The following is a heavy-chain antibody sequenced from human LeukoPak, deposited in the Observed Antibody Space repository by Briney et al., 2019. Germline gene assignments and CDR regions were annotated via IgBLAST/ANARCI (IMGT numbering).Heavy chain of an antibody. D-gene: IGHD6-13*01. CDR3: ARDPSLRHYSSSRSYFDY. CDR1: GFTFSSYA. CDR2: ISYDGSNK. V-gene: IGHV3-30-3*01. J-gene: IGHJ4*02. Sequence: GGSLRLSCAASGFTFSSYAMHWVRQAPGKGLEWVAVISYDGSNKYYADSVRGRFTISRDNSKNTLYLQMNSLRAEDTAVYYCARDPSLRHYSSSRSYFDYWGQGTLVTVSS.